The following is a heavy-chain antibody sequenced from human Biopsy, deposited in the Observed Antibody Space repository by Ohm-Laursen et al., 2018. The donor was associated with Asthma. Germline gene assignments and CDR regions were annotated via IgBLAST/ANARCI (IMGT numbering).Heavy chain of an antibody. V-gene: IGHV4-30-2*01. CDR1: GDSINSGGFS. CDR2: LFHSGAP. CDR3: ARMITMIQAANYYSYAMDV. D-gene: IGHD3-22*01. J-gene: IGHJ6*02. Sequence: SETLSLTCAVSGDSINSGGFSWDWIRQPPREGLEWIAYLFHSGAPHYNPSLKSRVTISVDRSKRQFSLKVNSVTAADTAVYYCARMITMIQAANYYSYAMDVWGQGTTVTVSS.